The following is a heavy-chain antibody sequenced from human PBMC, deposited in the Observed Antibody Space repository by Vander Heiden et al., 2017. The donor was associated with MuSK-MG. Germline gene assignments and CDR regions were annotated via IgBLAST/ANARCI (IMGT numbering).Heavy chain of an antibody. V-gene: IGHV3-21*01. CDR1: GFTFSSYS. Sequence: EVQLVESGGGLVKPGGSLRLSCAASGFTFSSYSMNWVRQAPGKGLEWVSSISSSSSYIYYADSGKGRFTISRDNAKNSLYLQMNSLRAEDTAVYYCARDMRGSYYGDYYYMDVWGKGTTVTVSS. CDR2: ISSSSSYI. CDR3: ARDMRGSYYGDYYYMDV. D-gene: IGHD1-26*01. J-gene: IGHJ6*03.